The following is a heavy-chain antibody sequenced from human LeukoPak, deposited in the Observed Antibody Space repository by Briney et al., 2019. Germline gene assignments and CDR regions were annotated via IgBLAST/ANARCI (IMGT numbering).Heavy chain of an antibody. V-gene: IGHV4-39*02. CDR2: IYYSGST. CDR1: GGSISSSSYY. J-gene: IGHJ3*02. Sequence: PSETLSLTCTVSGGSISSSSYYWGWIRQPPGKGLEWIGSIYYSGSTYYNPSLKSLVTISVDTSKNQFSLKLSSVTAADTAVYYCAREKGASSGSLFLVAFDIWGQGTMVTVSS. D-gene: IGHD3-10*01. CDR3: AREKGASSGSLFLVAFDI.